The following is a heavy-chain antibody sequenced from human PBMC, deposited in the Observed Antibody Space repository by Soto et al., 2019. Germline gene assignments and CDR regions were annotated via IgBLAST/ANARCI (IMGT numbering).Heavy chain of an antibody. CDR3: ARDGDSGPPGYYYYYYGMDV. Sequence: EVQLVESGGGLVKPGGSLRLSCAAFGFTFSSYSMNWVRQAPGKGLEWVSSISSSSSYIYYADSVKGRFTISRDNAKNSLDLQMNSLRAEDTAVYYCARDGDSGPPGYYYYYYGMDVWGQGTTVTVSS. V-gene: IGHV3-21*01. J-gene: IGHJ6*02. D-gene: IGHD5-12*01. CDR2: ISSSSSYI. CDR1: GFTFSSYS.